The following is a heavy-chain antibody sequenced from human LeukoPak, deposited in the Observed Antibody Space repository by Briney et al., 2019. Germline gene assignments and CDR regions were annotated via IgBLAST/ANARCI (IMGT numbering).Heavy chain of an antibody. Sequence: GASVKVSCKASGYTLTGYYMHWVRQAPGQGLEWMGWINPNSGGTNYAQKFQGRVTMTRDTSISTAYMELSRLRSDDTAVYYCAREIDGSDAFDIWGQGTMVTVSS. J-gene: IGHJ3*02. CDR2: INPNSGGT. V-gene: IGHV1-2*02. CDR1: GYTLTGYY. CDR3: AREIDGSDAFDI. D-gene: IGHD2-21*01.